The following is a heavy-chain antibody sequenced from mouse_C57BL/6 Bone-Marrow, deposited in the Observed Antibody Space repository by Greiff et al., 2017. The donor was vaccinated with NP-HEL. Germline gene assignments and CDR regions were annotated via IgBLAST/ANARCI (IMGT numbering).Heavy chain of an antibody. D-gene: IGHD1-1*01. CDR1: GYTFTDYN. Sequence: LVKPGASVKIPCTASGYTFTDYNMDWVKQSHGKSLEWIGDINPNIGGTIYNQKFKGKATLTVDKSSSTAYMELRSLTSEDTADYYCARSITTVVAIDYWGQGTTLTVSS. J-gene: IGHJ2*01. CDR2: INPNIGGT. V-gene: IGHV1-18*01. CDR3: ARSITTVVAIDY.